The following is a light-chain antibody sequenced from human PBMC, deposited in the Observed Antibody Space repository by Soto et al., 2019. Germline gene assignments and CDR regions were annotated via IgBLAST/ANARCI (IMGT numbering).Light chain of an antibody. CDR1: QSVSGH. CDR2: GAS. J-gene: IGKJ1*01. Sequence: IVMTQSPATLSVSRGERVTLSCRASQSVSGHLAWYQQKPGQAPRLIISGASTRATGIPARFSGSGSGTEFTLTISSLQPDDFATYYCQQYNRYRTFGQGTKVDIK. CDR3: QQYNRYRT. V-gene: IGKV3-15*01.